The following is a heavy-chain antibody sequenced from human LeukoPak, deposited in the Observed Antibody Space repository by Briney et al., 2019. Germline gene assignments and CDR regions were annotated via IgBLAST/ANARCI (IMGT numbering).Heavy chain of an antibody. J-gene: IGHJ5*02. CDR3: AKDRRIAAVGPRRTINSWFDP. CDR1: GFTLSSYG. D-gene: IGHD6-13*01. Sequence: GGSLRLSCAASGFTLSSYGMNWVRQAPGKGLEWVSGIIGSGGSTYYADSVKGRFTISRDNSKSTLYLQMDSLRAEDTAVYYCAKDRRIAAVGPRRTINSWFDPWGQGTLVTVSS. V-gene: IGHV3-23*01. CDR2: IIGSGGST.